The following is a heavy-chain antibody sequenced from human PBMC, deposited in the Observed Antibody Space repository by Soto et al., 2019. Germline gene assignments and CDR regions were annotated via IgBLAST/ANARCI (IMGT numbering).Heavy chain of an antibody. J-gene: IGHJ4*02. CDR1: GASFSGYH. D-gene: IGHD1-1*01. CDR2: INQSGST. Sequence: QVQLQQWGAGLLKPSETLSLSCAVYGASFSGYHWNWIRQPPGKGLEWIGEINQSGSTNYSPSLKTRVTISVDTSKKQFSLRVSSVTAADTAVYYCARRFSGTGRYFDYWGQGTLVTVSS. CDR3: ARRFSGTGRYFDY. V-gene: IGHV4-34*02.